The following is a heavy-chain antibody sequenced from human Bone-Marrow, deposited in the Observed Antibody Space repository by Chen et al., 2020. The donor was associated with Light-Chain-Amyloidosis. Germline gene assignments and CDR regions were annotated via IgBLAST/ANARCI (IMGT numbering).Heavy chain of an antibody. V-gene: IGHV5-51*01. CDR2: IYPDDSDA. Sequence: GYTFPNYWIGWVRQMPGKGLEWIGVIYPDDSDARYSPSFEGQVTISADKSITTAYLQWRSLKASDTAMYYCARRRDGYNFDYWGQGTLVTVSS. CDR1: GYTFPNYW. D-gene: IGHD5-12*01. J-gene: IGHJ4*02. CDR3: ARRRDGYNFDY.